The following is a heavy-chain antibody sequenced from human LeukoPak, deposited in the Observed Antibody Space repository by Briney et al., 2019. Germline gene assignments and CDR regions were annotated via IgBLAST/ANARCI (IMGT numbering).Heavy chain of an antibody. CDR2: ISSSSAYI. CDR1: GFTFSDYA. CDR3: ARIFRYQLVDYYALDV. V-gene: IGHV3-21*01. J-gene: IGHJ6*02. Sequence: GGSLRLSCAATGFTFSDYAMDWVRQAPGKGLEWGSAISSSSAYIFYADSVKGRFTISRDNAKNSVSLQMNSLRADDTAVYYCARIFRYQLVDYYALDVWGQGTTVTVSS. D-gene: IGHD2-2*01.